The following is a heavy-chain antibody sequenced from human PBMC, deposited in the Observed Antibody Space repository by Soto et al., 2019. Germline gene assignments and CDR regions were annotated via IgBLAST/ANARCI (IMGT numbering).Heavy chain of an antibody. CDR2: INHSGRT. CDR1: GGSFSGYY. J-gene: IGHJ6*02. CDR3: ARGNDFWSGYSKWGFSHGMDV. Sequence: QVQLQQWGAGLLKPSETLSLTCAVYGGSFSGYYWSWIRQPPGKGLEWIGEINHSGRTNYNPSLKSRVTISVDTSKNQFSLKLSSVTAADTAVYYCARGNDFWSGYSKWGFSHGMDVWGQGTTVTVSS. V-gene: IGHV4-34*01. D-gene: IGHD3-3*01.